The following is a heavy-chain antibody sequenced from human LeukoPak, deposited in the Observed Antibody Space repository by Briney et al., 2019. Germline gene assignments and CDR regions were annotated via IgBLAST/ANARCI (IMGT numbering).Heavy chain of an antibody. V-gene: IGHV3-30*02. D-gene: IGHD6-13*01. J-gene: IGHJ4*02. CDR2: IRYDGSNK. Sequence: GGSLRLSCAASGFTFSSYGMHWVRQAPGKGLEGVAFIRYDGSNKYYADSVKGRFTISRDNSKNTLYLQMNSLRAEDTAVYYCAKAPAAAGTETEEIDYWGQGTLVTVSS. CDR1: GFTFSSYG. CDR3: AKAPAAAGTETEEIDY.